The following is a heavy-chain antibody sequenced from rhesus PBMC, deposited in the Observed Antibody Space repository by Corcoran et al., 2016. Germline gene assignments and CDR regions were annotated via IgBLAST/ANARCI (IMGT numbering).Heavy chain of an antibody. CDR2: IDPSGAHT. J-gene: IGHJ4*01. Sequence: EVQLVQSGAEVKRPGESLKISGKTFGDSFTSCWISWVRQMPGKGLAWKWAIDPSGAHTRTLPSSQSKGPLSAEKSIRTTYLQWSSLKASDAATYYCAKGEGTAGMGYWGQGVLVTVSS. D-gene: IGHD5-24*01. CDR3: AKGEGTAGMGY. CDR1: GDSFTSCW. V-gene: IGHV5-2*01.